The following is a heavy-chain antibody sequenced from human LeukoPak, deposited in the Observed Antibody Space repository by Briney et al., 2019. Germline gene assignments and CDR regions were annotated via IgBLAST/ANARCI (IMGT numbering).Heavy chain of an antibody. CDR1: GGSISSSSYY. D-gene: IGHD3-22*01. Sequence: KPSETLSLTCTVSGGSISSSSYYGGWIRQPPGKGLEWIGSIYYSGSTYYNPSLKSRVTISVDTSKNQFSLKLSSVTAADTAVYYCARGSHYYDSSGYFDYWGQGTLVTVSS. J-gene: IGHJ4*02. CDR3: ARGSHYYDSSGYFDY. V-gene: IGHV4-39*07. CDR2: IYYSGST.